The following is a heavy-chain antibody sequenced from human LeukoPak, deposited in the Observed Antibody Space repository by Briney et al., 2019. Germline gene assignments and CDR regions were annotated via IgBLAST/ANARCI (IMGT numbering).Heavy chain of an antibody. CDR3: ARRAKTGYSGYEQDYYFDY. V-gene: IGHV4-59*08. D-gene: IGHD5-12*01. J-gene: IGHJ4*02. CDR2: IYYSGST. Sequence: MASETLSLTCTVSGGSISSYYWSWIRQPPGKGLEWIGYIYYSGSTNYNPSLKSRVTISVDTSKNQFSLKLSSVTAADTAVYYCARRAKTGYSGYEQDYYFDYWGQGTLVTVSS. CDR1: GGSISSYY.